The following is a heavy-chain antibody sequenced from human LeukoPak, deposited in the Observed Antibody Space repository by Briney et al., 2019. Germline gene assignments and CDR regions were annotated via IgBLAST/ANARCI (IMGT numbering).Heavy chain of an antibody. CDR3: ARDLDRFFDY. J-gene: IGHJ4*02. Sequence: PGGSPRLSCAASGFTFSIYTIHWVRQAPGKGLEWVALISYDGSNKYYGDSVKGRFTISRDNSKNTLYLQMNSLRTEDTAVYYCARDLDRFFDYWGQGTLVIVSS. CDR2: ISYDGSNK. V-gene: IGHV3-30*04. CDR1: GFTFSIYT. D-gene: IGHD3-3*01.